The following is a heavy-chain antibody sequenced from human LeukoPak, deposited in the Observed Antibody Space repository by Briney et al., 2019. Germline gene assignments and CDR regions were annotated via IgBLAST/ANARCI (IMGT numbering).Heavy chain of an antibody. CDR3: AGGGHWLVFDY. Sequence: PSETLSLTCTVSGDSISSDYWSWTRPPPGKGLEWIGTIYNSGNTNYNPSPESRVAISVDTSKNQFSLKLYSVTAADTAVYYCAGGGHWLVFDYWGQGTLVTVSS. V-gene: IGHV4-4*09. D-gene: IGHD6-19*01. J-gene: IGHJ4*02. CDR2: IYNSGNT. CDR1: GDSISSDY.